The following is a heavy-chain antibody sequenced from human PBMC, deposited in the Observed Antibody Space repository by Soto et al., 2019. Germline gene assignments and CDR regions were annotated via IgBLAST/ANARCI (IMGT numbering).Heavy chain of an antibody. CDR1: GGSISGYY. Sequence: QVQLQESGPGLVKPSETLSLTCSVSGGSISGYYWSWIRQPPGKGLEWIGYMYYSGTTNYNPSLKSRVTISEATTKNRVSRRFPPGTAPAPAVYYWGRGVRLAYGHPPHLAYGGQGPLVPVS. D-gene: IGHD4-17*01. V-gene: IGHV4-59*01. CDR3: GRGVRLAYGHPPHLAY. CDR2: MYYSGTT. J-gene: IGHJ4*02.